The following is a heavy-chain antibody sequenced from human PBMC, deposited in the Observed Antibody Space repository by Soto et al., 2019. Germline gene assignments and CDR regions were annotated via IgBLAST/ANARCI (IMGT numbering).Heavy chain of an antibody. CDR3: AREGGVGGYSYYMDV. CDR1: GGSFSGYY. D-gene: IGHD3-16*01. V-gene: IGHV4-34*01. J-gene: IGHJ6*03. Sequence: QVQLQQWGAGLLKPSETLSLTCAVYGGSFSGYYWSWIRQPPGKGLEWIGEINHSGSTNYNPSLKSRVTIAVDTSKNQFSLKLSAVTAADTAVYYCAREGGVGGYSYYMDVWGKGTTVTVSS. CDR2: INHSGST.